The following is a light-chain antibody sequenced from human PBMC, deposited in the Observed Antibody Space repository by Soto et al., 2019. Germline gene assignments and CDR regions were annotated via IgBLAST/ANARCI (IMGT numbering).Light chain of an antibody. CDR2: DVF. J-gene: IGLJ2*01. CDR3: SSYTSSSTLV. Sequence: QSALTQPASVSGSPGQSITISCTGTNSDVGDYNCVSWYRQHPGQAPELMIYDVFNRPSGVSNRFSGSKSGNTASLTISGVQVDDEADYYCSSYTSSSTLVFGGGTKLTVL. CDR1: NSDVGDYNC. V-gene: IGLV2-14*01.